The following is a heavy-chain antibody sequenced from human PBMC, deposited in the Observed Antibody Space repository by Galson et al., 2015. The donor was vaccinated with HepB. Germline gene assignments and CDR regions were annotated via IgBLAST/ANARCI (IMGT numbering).Heavy chain of an antibody. CDR3: SGDRKGGYGPFDF. Sequence: SLRLSCAASGFTFGDYAMSWVRQAPGKGLEWVGFIRSKTYGGTTDYAASVKGRFTISRDDSKSIAYLQMNSLRMEDTAVYYCSGDRKGGYGPFDFWGQGTLVTVSS. D-gene: IGHD5-12*01. J-gene: IGHJ4*02. CDR2: IRSKTYGGTT. V-gene: IGHV3-49*04. CDR1: GFTFGDYA.